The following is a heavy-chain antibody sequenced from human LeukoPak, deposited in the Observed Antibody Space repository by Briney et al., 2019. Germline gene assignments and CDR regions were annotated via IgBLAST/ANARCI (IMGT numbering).Heavy chain of an antibody. CDR1: GDSISSYY. V-gene: IGHV4-4*09. J-gene: IGHJ4*02. D-gene: IGHD3-10*01. Sequence: PSETLSLTCTVSGDSISSYYWSWIRQPPGKGLEWIGCIYTSGGTNYNPSLKSRVTISVDTSKNQFSLKLSSVTAADTAVYYCARELGRAAMVRGVIYYWGQGTLVTVSS. CDR2: IYTSGGT. CDR3: ARELGRAAMVRGVIYY.